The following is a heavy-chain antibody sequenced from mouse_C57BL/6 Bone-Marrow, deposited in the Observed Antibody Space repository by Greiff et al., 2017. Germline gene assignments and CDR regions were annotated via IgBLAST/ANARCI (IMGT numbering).Heavy chain of an antibody. CDR2: INPNNGGT. CDR3: ARFGAN. Sequence: EVQLQQSGPELVKPGASVKISCKASGYTFTDYYMNWVKQSHGKSLEWIGDINPNNGGTSYNQKFKGKATLTVDKSSSTAYMELRSLTSEDSAVYYCARFGANWGQGTTLTVSS. V-gene: IGHV1-26*01. CDR1: GYTFTDYY. J-gene: IGHJ2*01.